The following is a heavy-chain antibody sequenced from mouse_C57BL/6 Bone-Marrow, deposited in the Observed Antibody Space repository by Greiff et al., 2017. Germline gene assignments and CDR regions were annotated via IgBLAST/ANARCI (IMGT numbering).Heavy chain of an antibody. D-gene: IGHD1-1*01. CDR3: ARWGYYGHYARDY. Sequence: QVQLQQPGAELVKPGASVKLSCKASGYTFTSYWMHWVKQRPGQGLEWIGMIHPNSGSTNYNEKFKSKATLTVDKASSTAYMQLSSLTVEDSAVYYCARWGYYGHYARDYWGQGTSVTGSS. J-gene: IGHJ4*01. CDR1: GYTFTSYW. CDR2: IHPNSGST. V-gene: IGHV1-64*01.